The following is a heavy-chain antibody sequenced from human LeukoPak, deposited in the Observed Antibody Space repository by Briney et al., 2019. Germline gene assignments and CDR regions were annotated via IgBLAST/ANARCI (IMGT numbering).Heavy chain of an antibody. Sequence: PSETLSLTCTVSGGSINTYYWSWIRQPPGKGLEWIGYIYYSGSTYYNPSLKSRVTISVDTSKNQFSLKLSSVTAADTAVYYCARVRYSRFDPWGQGTLVTVSS. D-gene: IGHD3-9*01. CDR3: ARVRYSRFDP. CDR2: IYYSGST. V-gene: IGHV4-59*08. CDR1: GGSINTYY. J-gene: IGHJ5*02.